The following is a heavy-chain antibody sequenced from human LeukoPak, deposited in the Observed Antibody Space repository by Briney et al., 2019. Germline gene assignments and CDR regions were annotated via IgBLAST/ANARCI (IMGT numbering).Heavy chain of an antibody. J-gene: IGHJ4*02. V-gene: IGHV3-23*01. CDR1: GFTFSSYA. D-gene: IGHD4-17*01. CDR2: ISGSGGST. Sequence: GGFLRLSCAASGFTFSSYAMSWVRQAPGKGLEWVSAISGSGGSTYYADSVKGRFTISRDNSKNTLYLQMNSLRAEDTAVYYCAKGLTVTTCFDYWGQGTLVTVSS. CDR3: AKGLTVTTCFDY.